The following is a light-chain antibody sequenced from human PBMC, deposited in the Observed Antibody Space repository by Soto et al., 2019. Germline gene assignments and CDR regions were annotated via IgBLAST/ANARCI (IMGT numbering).Light chain of an antibody. V-gene: IGKV3-11*01. Sequence: EIVLTQSPATLSLSPEERATLSCRASQSVSSYLAWYQQKPGQAPRLLIYDGSNRATGIPARFSGSGSGTDFTLTISSLEPEDFAVYYCQQRSNWPWGTFGQGTKLEIK. CDR1: QSVSSY. CDR2: DGS. CDR3: QQRSNWPWGT. J-gene: IGKJ2*01.